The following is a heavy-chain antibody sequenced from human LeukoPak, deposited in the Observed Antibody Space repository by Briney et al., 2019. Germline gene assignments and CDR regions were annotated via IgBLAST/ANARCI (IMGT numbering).Heavy chain of an antibody. Sequence: SQTLSLTCAISGDSVSSNSAAWNWIRRSPSRGLEWLGRTYYRSKWYNDYAVSVKGRVTINPDTSKNQFSLQLNSVTPEDTAVYYCTRDPCCAAAGVTAWFDPWGQGTLVTVSS. CDR2: TYYRSKWYN. V-gene: IGHV6-1*01. CDR1: GDSVSSNSAA. D-gene: IGHD6-13*01. CDR3: TRDPCCAAAGVTAWFDP. J-gene: IGHJ5*02.